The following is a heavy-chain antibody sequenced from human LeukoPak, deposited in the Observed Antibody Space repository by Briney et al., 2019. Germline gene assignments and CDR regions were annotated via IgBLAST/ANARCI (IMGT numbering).Heavy chain of an antibody. Sequence: ASVKVSCKASGNTFTNYDINWVRQATGQGLEWMGWMNPKSGSSGYAQKFQGRLTMTRDTSISTAYMELSSLRSEDTAVYYCARAGRGGNYYPDYWGQGTLVTVSS. CDR3: ARAGRGGNYYPDY. CDR2: MNPKSGSS. CDR1: GNTFTNYD. V-gene: IGHV1-8*02. D-gene: IGHD2-15*01. J-gene: IGHJ4*02.